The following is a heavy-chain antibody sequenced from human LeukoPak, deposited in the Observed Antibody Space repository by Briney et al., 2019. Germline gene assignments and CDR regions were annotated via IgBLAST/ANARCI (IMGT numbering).Heavy chain of an antibody. CDR2: ISYDGSNK. J-gene: IGHJ4*02. V-gene: IGHV3-30*03. Sequence: GGSLRLSCAASGFTFSSSGMHWVRQAPGRGLEWVAVISYDGSNKYYADSVKGRFTISRDNSKNTLYLQMNSLRAEDTAVYYCAIDDSSGYSVIDYWGQGTLVTVSS. CDR3: AIDDSSGYSVIDY. D-gene: IGHD3-22*01. CDR1: GFTFSSSG.